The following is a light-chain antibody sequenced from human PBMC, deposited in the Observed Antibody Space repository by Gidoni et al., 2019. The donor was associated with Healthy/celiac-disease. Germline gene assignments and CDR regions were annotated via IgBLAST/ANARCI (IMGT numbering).Light chain of an antibody. V-gene: IGLV2-14*01. CDR2: DVS. CDR3: SSYTSSSTLL. J-gene: IGLJ2*01. CDR1: SSDVGGYNY. Sequence: QSALTQPASGSGSPGQSVTISCTGTSSDVGGYNYFAWYQQHPGKAPKLMIYDVSNRPSGVSNRFSGSKSGNTASLTISGLQAEDEADYYCSSYTSSSTLLFGGGTKLTVL.